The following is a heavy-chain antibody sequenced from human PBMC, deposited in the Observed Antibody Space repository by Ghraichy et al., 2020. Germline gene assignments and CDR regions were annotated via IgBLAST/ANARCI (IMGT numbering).Heavy chain of an antibody. Sequence: GGSLRLSCAASGFTFSSYEMNWVRQAPGKGLEWVSYISSSGSTIYYADSVKGRFTISRDNAKNSLYLQMNSLRAEDTAVYYCARDEVFGGLDVWGQGTTVTVSS. CDR2: ISSSGSTI. V-gene: IGHV3-48*03. CDR3: ARDEVFGGLDV. CDR1: GFTFSSYE. D-gene: IGHD3-3*01. J-gene: IGHJ6*02.